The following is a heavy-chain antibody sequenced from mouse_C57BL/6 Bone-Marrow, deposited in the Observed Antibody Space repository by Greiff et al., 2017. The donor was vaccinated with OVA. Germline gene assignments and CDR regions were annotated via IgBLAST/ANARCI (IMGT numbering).Heavy chain of an antibody. D-gene: IGHD1-1*01. Sequence: VQLQQSGAELVKPGASVKISCKASGYAFSSYWMNWVKQRPGKGLEWIGQIYPGDGDTNYNGKFKGKATLTADKSSSTAYMQLSSLTSEDSAVYFCARSGHYGSSYVYAMDYWGQGTSVTVSS. CDR3: ARSGHYGSSYVYAMDY. CDR2: IYPGDGDT. J-gene: IGHJ4*01. V-gene: IGHV1-80*01. CDR1: GYAFSSYW.